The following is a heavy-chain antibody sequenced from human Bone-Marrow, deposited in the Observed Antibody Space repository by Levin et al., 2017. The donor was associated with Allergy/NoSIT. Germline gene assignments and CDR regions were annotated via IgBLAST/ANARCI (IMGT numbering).Heavy chain of an antibody. D-gene: IGHD6-19*01. J-gene: IGHJ4*02. CDR2: SNNRGNP. CDR1: GFTFSRYA. CDR3: AKDHPSSGWPAFEY. Sequence: ASVKVSCTASGFTFSRYAMSWVRQAPGKGLEWVASSNNRGNPYYANSVKGRFTVSRDDSQSTLFLQMNSLRDDDTATYYCAKDHPSSGWPAFEYWGQGTLVSVSS. V-gene: IGHV3-23*05.